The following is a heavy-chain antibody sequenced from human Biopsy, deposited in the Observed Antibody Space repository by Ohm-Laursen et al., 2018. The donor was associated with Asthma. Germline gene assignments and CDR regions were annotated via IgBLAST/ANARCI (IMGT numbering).Heavy chain of an antibody. V-gene: IGHV1-18*01. J-gene: IGHJ6*02. Sequence: ASVKVACNTSGYTFNSAGITWVRQAPGQGLEWMGWISVYNGNTKVAQKLQDRVTMITDTSTSTAYMELRSLRSDDTAVYFCARAVDYSHYYGIDVWGQGTTVTVS. CDR1: GYTFNSAG. CDR3: ARAVDYSHYYGIDV. D-gene: IGHD3-10*01. CDR2: ISVYNGNT.